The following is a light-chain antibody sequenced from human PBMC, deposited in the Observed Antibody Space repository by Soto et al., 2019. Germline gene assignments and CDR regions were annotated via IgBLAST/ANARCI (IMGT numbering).Light chain of an antibody. CDR2: ADS. CDR3: QQRYNWPIT. V-gene: IGKV3-11*01. CDR1: QSVSGY. J-gene: IGKJ5*01. Sequence: EIVFTQSPATLSLSPGETATISCRASQSVSGYIGWYQQKPGQAPRLLIYADSNRATGIPARFSGSGSGTDFTLTISSLEPEDFSVYYCQQRYNWPITFGQGTRLEI.